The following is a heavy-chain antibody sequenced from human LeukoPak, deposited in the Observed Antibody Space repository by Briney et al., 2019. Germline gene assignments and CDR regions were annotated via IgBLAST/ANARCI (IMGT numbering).Heavy chain of an antibody. J-gene: IGHJ4*02. Sequence: GGSLRLSCAASGISFSSFGMSWVRQTPEKGLEWVSTLSSTGTTFYADSVKGRFTISRANSENTLYLQMDSLTAEDTALYYCARVGYSSAWYFFNFWGQGTLVTVSP. D-gene: IGHD6-13*01. V-gene: IGHV3-23*01. CDR1: GISFSSFG. CDR3: ARVGYSSAWYFFNF. CDR2: LSSTGTT.